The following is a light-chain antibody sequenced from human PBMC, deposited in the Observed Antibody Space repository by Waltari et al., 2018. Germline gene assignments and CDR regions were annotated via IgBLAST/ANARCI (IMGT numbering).Light chain of an antibody. CDR3: HVWHPHVDPGV. V-gene: IGLV3-21*04. Sequence: SYVVTQPPSVPVAPGETATITCGGDNIGTYSVHWYQQKAGQAPVLVIFYDRDRPSGIPDRFSGSNSGSTATLTISRVEAGDEARYYCHVWHPHVDPGVFGTGTEVTVL. CDR1: NIGTYS. CDR2: YDR. J-gene: IGLJ1*01.